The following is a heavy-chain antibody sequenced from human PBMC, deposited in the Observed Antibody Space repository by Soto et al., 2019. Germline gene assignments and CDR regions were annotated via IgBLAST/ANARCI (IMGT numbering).Heavy chain of an antibody. Sequence: ASVKVSCKASGGTFSSYAISWVRQAPGQGLEWMGGINPNSGGTNYAQKFQGRVTMTRDTSISTAYMELSRLRSDDTAVYYCARRCYCSGGSCCPNDAFDIWGQGTMVTV. D-gene: IGHD2-15*01. CDR3: ARRCYCSGGSCCPNDAFDI. V-gene: IGHV1-2*02. CDR1: GGTFSSYA. J-gene: IGHJ3*02. CDR2: INPNSGGT.